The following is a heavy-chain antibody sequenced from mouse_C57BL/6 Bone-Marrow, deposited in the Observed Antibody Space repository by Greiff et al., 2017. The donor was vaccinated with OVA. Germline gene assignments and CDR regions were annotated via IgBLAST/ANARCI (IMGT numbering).Heavy chain of an antibody. CDR1: GYTFTSYW. CDR2: IYPSDSET. CDR3: GRYLLDDY. Sequence: QVLLQQPGAELVRPGSSVKLSCKASGYTFTSYWMDWVKQRPGQGLEWIGNIYPSDSETHYNQKFKDKATLTVVKSSSTAYMQLSSLTTEYSAVYYCGRYLLDDYWGQGTTLTVSS. V-gene: IGHV1-61*01. J-gene: IGHJ2*01.